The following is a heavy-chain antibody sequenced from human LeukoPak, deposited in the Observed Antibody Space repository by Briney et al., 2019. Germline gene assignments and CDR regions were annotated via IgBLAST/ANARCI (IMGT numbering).Heavy chain of an antibody. V-gene: IGHV3-30*02. Sequence: PGGSLRLSCAASGFTFSSYGMHWVRQAPGKGLEWVAFIRYDGSNKYYADSVKGRFTISRDNSKNTLYLQMNSLRAEDTAVYYCAKRDYGSGSYYFDYWGQGTLVTVSS. CDR1: GFTFSSYG. D-gene: IGHD3-10*01. CDR2: IRYDGSNK. J-gene: IGHJ4*02. CDR3: AKRDYGSGSYYFDY.